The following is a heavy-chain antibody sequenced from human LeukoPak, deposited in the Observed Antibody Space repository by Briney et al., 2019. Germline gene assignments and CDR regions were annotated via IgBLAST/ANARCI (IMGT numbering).Heavy chain of an antibody. D-gene: IGHD3-22*01. Sequence: GGSLRLSCAASGFTFSSYAMSWVRQAPGKGLEWVSAISGSGGSTYYADSVKGRFTISRDNSKDTLYLQMNSLRAEDTAVYYCAKAWDYYDSSGYPPLPPTFDYWGQGTLVTVSS. V-gene: IGHV3-23*01. CDR2: ISGSGGST. CDR1: GFTFSSYA. J-gene: IGHJ4*02. CDR3: AKAWDYYDSSGYPPLPPTFDY.